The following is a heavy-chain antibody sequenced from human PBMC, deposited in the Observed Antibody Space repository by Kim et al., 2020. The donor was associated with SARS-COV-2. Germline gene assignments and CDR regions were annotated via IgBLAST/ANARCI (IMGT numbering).Heavy chain of an antibody. CDR1: GFAFRSYA. D-gene: IGHD3-22*01. V-gene: IGHV3-23*01. CDR3: AKDQYASSGSRYDY. Sequence: GGSLRLSCAASGFAFRSYAMGCDRQAPVKGLEWVSAISGSGGNTDYPDSVKGRFSSSRDNSKNTLDKQMNSLRAEDTAVYYCAKDQYASSGSRYDYWGQGTLVTVSS. J-gene: IGHJ4*02. CDR2: ISGSGGNT.